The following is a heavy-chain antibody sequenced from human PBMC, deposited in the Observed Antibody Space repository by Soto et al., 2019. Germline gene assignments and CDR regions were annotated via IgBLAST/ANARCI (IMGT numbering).Heavy chain of an antibody. CDR2: INPSGGST. J-gene: IGHJ6*02. CDR3: ARDQGSSWSRRYYYYGMDV. V-gene: IGHV1-46*01. CDR1: GYTFTSYY. Sequence: ASVKVSCKASGYTFTSYYMHWVRQAPGQGLEWMGIINPSGGSTSYAQKFQGRVTMTRDTSTSTVYMELSSLRSEDTAVYYCARDQGSSWSRRYYYYGMDVWGQGTTVTV. D-gene: IGHD6-13*01.